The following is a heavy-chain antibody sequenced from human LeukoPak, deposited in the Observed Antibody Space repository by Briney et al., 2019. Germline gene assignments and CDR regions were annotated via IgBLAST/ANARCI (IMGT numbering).Heavy chain of an antibody. Sequence: SETLSLTCTVSGGSINYYYWMWIRQPPGKGLEWIGYTYYSGGTHYNPSLQSRVTISVDTSKNQFSLNLNSVTAADTAVYYCARGGAARLHFQNWGQGTLVTVSS. CDR1: GGSINYYY. V-gene: IGHV4-59*01. CDR3: ARGGAARLHFQN. J-gene: IGHJ1*01. D-gene: IGHD6-6*01. CDR2: TYYSGGT.